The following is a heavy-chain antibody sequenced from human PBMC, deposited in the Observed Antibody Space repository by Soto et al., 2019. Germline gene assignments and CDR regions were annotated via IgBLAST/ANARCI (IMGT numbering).Heavy chain of an antibody. Sequence: GASVKVSCKASGYTFTGYYMHWVRQAPGQGLEWVGQMNPDTGYTESAGKFQGRVTMTRDISSNTAYLELSGLASEDTAVYYCAKKHSGSSLAYWGQGSLVTVSS. D-gene: IGHD5-12*01. CDR1: GYTFTGYY. CDR2: MNPDTGYT. V-gene: IGHV1-2*06. J-gene: IGHJ4*02. CDR3: AKKHSGSSLAY.